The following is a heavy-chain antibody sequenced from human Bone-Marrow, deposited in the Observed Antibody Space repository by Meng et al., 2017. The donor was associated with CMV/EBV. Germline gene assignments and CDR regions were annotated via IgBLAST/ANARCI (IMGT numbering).Heavy chain of an antibody. D-gene: IGHD3-3*01. Sequence: SETLSLTCTVSGGSISSSIYYWGWIRQPPGKGLEWIGEINHSGSTNYNPSLKSRVTISVDTSKNQFSLKLSSVTAADTAVYYCARPITIFGVGVDAFDIWGQGTMVTVSS. CDR2: INHSGST. J-gene: IGHJ3*02. CDR3: ARPITIFGVGVDAFDI. V-gene: IGHV4-39*07. CDR1: GGSISSSIYY.